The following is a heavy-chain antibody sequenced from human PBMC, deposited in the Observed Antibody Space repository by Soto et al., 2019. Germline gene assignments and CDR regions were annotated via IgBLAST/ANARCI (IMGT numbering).Heavy chain of an antibody. V-gene: IGHV3-48*03. J-gene: IGHJ6*02. Sequence: EVQLEESGGGLVQPGGSLRLPCAASGFTLSSFALNWVRQAPGKGLEWVSYIGATSSSGSNFYYAASVKGRFTISRDSAKNSLFLQMNSLRDEDTAIYYCARGGKVPYYYGMDVWGQGTTVTVSS. CDR2: IGATSSSGSNF. D-gene: IGHD3-16*01. CDR3: ARGGKVPYYYGMDV. CDR1: GFTLSSFA.